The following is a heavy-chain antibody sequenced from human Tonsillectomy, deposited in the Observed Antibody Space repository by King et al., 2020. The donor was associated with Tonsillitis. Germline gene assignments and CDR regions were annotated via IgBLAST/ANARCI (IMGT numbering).Heavy chain of an antibody. J-gene: IGHJ6*03. V-gene: IGHV6-1*01. D-gene: IGHD3-3*01. CDR2: TYYRSKWYH. Sequence: HVQLQQSGPGLVKPSQTLSLTCAISGDSVSSNSAAWNWIRQSPARGLEWLGRTYYRSKWYHDYADSVKSRITINPDTSKNQFSLQLNSVTPEDTAVYYCAGEVGVDTYYYNYMDVWGKGTTVTVSS. CDR1: GDSVSSNSAA. CDR3: AGEVGVDTYYYNYMDV.